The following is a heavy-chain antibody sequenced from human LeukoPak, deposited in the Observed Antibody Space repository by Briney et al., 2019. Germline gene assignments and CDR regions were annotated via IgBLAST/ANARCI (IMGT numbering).Heavy chain of an antibody. D-gene: IGHD1-26*01. CDR3: ARQGELAIDY. J-gene: IGHJ4*02. Sequence: SETLSLTCTVSGGSISSYYWSWIRQPPGKGLEWIGFIYNTGRTNYNPSLQSRVTMSIDTSKNQFSLKLSSVTAADTAVYYCARQGELAIDYWGQGTLVTVSS. V-gene: IGHV4-59*08. CDR1: GGSISSYY. CDR2: IYNTGRT.